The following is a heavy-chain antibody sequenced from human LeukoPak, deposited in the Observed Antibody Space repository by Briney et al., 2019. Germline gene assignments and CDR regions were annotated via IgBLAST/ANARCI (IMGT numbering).Heavy chain of an antibody. CDR3: ARANTIFGVVIRPFDY. D-gene: IGHD3-3*01. V-gene: IGHV4-31*03. CDR1: GGSISSGGYY. Sequence: SETLPLTCTVSGGSISSGGYYWSWIRQHPGKGLEWIGYIYYSGSTYYNPSLKSRVTISVDTSKNQFSLKLSSVTAADTAVYYCARANTIFGVVIRPFDYWGQGTLVTVSS. J-gene: IGHJ4*02. CDR2: IYYSGST.